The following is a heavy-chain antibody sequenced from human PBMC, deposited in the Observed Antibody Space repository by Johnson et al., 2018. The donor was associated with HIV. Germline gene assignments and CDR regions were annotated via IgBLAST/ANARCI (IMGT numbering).Heavy chain of an antibody. CDR3: AKCIWGSSLIDVFDI. D-gene: IGHD6-13*01. J-gene: IGHJ3*02. CDR2: ISSQGSTS. CDR1: GFTFSNAW. V-gene: IGHV3-30*18. Sequence: QVQLVESGGGLVKPGGSLRLSCAASGFTFSNAWMNWVRQAPGKGLEWVAVISSQGSTSYYADSVKGRFSISRDTSKNTLYLQMNSLRAEDTAVYYCAKCIWGSSLIDVFDIWGQGTMVTVSS.